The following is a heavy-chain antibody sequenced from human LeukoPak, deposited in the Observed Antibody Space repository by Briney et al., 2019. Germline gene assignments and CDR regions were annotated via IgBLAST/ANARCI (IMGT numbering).Heavy chain of an antibody. CDR3: ATTGTGSYYDY. CDR1: GFTFSSYE. V-gene: IGHV3-74*01. CDR2: INDDGTST. D-gene: IGHD2-8*02. Sequence: GGSLRLSCAASGFTFSSYEMSWVRQGPGTGLEWVSRINDDGTSTTYADSVKGRFTISRDNAKSTLYLQMNSLRADDTAVYYCATTGTGSYYDYWGQGNLVTVSS. J-gene: IGHJ4*02.